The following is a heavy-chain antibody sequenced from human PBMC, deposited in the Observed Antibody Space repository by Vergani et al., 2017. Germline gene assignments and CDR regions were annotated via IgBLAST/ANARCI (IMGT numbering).Heavy chain of an antibody. V-gene: IGHV3-11*05. CDR3: ARARLYSNYPYYYYGMDV. Sequence: QVQLVESGGGLVKPGGSLRLSCAASGFTFSAYYMSWIRQAPGKGLEWVSYISSSSSYPNYADSVQGRFTISRDNAKNSLYLQMNSLRAEYTAVYYSARARLYSNYPYYYYGMDVWGQGTTVTVSS. D-gene: IGHD4-11*01. CDR2: ISSSSSYP. CDR1: GFTFSAYY. J-gene: IGHJ6*02.